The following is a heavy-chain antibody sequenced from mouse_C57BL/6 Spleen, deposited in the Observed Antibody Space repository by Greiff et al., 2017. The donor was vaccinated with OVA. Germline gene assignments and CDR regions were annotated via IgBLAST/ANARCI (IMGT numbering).Heavy chain of an antibody. D-gene: IGHD2-5*01. CDR1: GYTFTGYW. V-gene: IGHV1-69*01. CDR2: IDPSDSYT. Sequence: QVQLQQPGAELVRPGASVKLSCKASGYTFTGYWMHWVKQRPGQGLEWIGEIDPSDSYTNYNQKFKGKSTLTVDKSSSTAYMQLSSLTSEDSAVYYCARGDYSNDYWGQGTTLTVSS. J-gene: IGHJ2*01. CDR3: ARGDYSNDY.